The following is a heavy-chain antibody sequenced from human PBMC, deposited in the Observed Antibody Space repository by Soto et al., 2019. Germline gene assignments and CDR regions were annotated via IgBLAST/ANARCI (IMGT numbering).Heavy chain of an antibody. J-gene: IGHJ4*02. V-gene: IGHV3-66*01. CDR1: GFTVSSNY. CDR3: AKDLRYGDYDVSCSDY. Sequence: GGSLRLSCAASGFTVSSNYMSWVRQAPGKGLEWVSVIYSGGSTYYADSVKGRFTISRDNSKNTLYLQMNSLRAEDTAVYYCAKDLRYGDYDVSCSDYWGQGTLVTVSS. CDR2: IYSGGST. D-gene: IGHD4-17*01.